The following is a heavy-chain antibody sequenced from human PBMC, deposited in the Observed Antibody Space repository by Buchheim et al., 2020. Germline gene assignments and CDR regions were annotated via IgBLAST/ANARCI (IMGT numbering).Heavy chain of an antibody. Sequence: EVQLVESGGDLVQPGGSLRLSCAASSFSFSSYWMHWVRQAPGKGRVWVARFNSDGRLTNYADSVKGRFTISRDNGKKTLYLQMNSLRAEDTAVYYCAAEPDSSWFDPWGQGTL. V-gene: IGHV3-74*01. D-gene: IGHD6-13*01. J-gene: IGHJ5*02. CDR3: AAEPDSSWFDP. CDR1: SFSFSSYW. CDR2: FNSDGRLT.